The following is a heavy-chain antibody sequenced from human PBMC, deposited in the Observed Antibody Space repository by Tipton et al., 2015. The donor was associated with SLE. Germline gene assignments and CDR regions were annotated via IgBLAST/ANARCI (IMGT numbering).Heavy chain of an antibody. CDR2: IYYSGST. CDR3: ARVGVTSSAFDI. Sequence: TLSLTCTVSGGSISSGGYYWSWIRQHPGKGLEWIGYIYYSGSTNYNPSLKSRVTISVDTSKNQFSLKLSSVTAADTAVYYCARVGVTSSAFDIWGQGTMVAVSS. J-gene: IGHJ3*02. CDR1: GGSISSGGYY. D-gene: IGHD4-11*01. V-gene: IGHV4-61*08.